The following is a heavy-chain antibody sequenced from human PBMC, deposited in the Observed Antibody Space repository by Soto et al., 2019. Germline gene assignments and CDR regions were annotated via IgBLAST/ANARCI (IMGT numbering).Heavy chain of an antibody. Sequence: HVHLVQSGAEVKKPGASVKVSCKVSGHTLTEFSMHWVRQAPGKGLEWMGGFDPEDGEIVYAQNFQGRVTMTEYTSTDSAYMELSSLKSEDTAVYYCAAGGTRWLHSPFDYWGQGTLVTVSS. D-gene: IGHD1-1*01. CDR3: AAGGTRWLHSPFDY. V-gene: IGHV1-24*01. CDR2: FDPEDGEI. CDR1: GHTLTEFS. J-gene: IGHJ4*02.